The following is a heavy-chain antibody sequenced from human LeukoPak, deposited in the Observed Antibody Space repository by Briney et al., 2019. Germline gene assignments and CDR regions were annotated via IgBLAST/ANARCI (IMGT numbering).Heavy chain of an antibody. V-gene: IGHV3-48*03. CDR2: ISSSGTTI. CDR1: GFTFSSYE. CDR3: ARDSEPCCSSASCYERGFDY. Sequence: GGSLRLSCAASGFTFSSYEMNWVRQAPGKGLEWVSYISSSGTTIYYADSVKGRFTISRDNAKNSLYLQMNSLRAEDTAVYYCARDSEPCCSSASCYERGFDYWGQGTLVTVSS. J-gene: IGHJ4*02. D-gene: IGHD2-2*01.